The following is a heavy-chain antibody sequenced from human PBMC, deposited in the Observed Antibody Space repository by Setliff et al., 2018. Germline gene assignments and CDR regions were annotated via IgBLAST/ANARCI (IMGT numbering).Heavy chain of an antibody. D-gene: IGHD5-12*01. CDR3: VRAFWTYSDYASLACFDY. Sequence: PGESLKISCKGSGYSFANSWIAWVRQMPGKGLEWMGVIYAGDSDTRYRPSFQGQVTISVDKSISTAYLQMNSLRAEDTALYYCVRAFWTYSDYASLACFDYWGQGALVTVSS. CDR1: GYSFANSW. CDR2: IYAGDSDT. V-gene: IGHV5-51*01. J-gene: IGHJ4*02.